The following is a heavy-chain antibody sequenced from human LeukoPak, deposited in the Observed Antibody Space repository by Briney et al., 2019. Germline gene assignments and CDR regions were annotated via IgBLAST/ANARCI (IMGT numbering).Heavy chain of an antibody. CDR2: ISASGGST. CDR1: GFTFSSYA. V-gene: IGHV3-23*01. Sequence: PGGSLRLPCAASGFTFSSYAMSWVRQAPGKGLEWVSVISASGGSTYYADSVKGRFTISRDNSKNTLYLQMNSLRAEDTAVYYCAKGARSSTSCSFDYWGQGTLVTVSS. J-gene: IGHJ4*02. D-gene: IGHD2-2*01. CDR3: AKGARSSTSCSFDY.